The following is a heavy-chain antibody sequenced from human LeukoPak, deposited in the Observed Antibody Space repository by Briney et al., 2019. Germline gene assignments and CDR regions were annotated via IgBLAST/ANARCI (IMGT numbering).Heavy chain of an antibody. D-gene: IGHD4-17*01. CDR2: INQDGTEK. CDR1: GFTFSSYS. CDR3: ARDNSRLRAYYFDY. Sequence: GGSLRLSCAASGFTFSSYSMNWVRQAPGKGLEWVANINQDGTEKYYVDSVKGRFTISRDNAKNSLYLQMNSLRAEDTALYYCARDNSRLRAYYFDYWGQGTLVTVSS. J-gene: IGHJ4*02. V-gene: IGHV3-7*03.